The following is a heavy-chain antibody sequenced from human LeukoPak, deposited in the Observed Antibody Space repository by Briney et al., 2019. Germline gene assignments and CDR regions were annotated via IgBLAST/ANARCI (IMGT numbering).Heavy chain of an antibody. J-gene: IGHJ4*02. D-gene: IGHD3-22*01. CDR2: ISSSSSYT. CDR3: AKEAYDSSGYYYDY. V-gene: IGHV3-11*05. CDR1: GFTFSDYY. Sequence: GGSLRLSCAASGFTFSDYYMSWIRQAPGKGLEWVSYISSSSSYTNYADSVKGRFTISRDNAKNSLYLQMNSLRAEDTAVYYCAKEAYDSSGYYYDYWGQGTLVTVSS.